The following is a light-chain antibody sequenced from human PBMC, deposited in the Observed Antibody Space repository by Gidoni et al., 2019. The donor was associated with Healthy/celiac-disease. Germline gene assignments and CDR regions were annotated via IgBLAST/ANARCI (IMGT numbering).Light chain of an antibody. CDR3: QQSYSTPFT. V-gene: IGKV1-39*01. Sequence: DIQMTQSPSSLSASEGDRVTITCRESQSISSYLNWYQQKPGKAPKLLIYAASSLQSGVPSRFSGSGSGTDFTLTISSLQPEDFATYYCQQSYSTPFTFGPGTKVDIK. CDR2: AAS. J-gene: IGKJ3*01. CDR1: QSISSY.